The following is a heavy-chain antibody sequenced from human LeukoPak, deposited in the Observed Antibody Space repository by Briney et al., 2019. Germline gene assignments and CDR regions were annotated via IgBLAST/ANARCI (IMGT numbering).Heavy chain of an antibody. V-gene: IGHV1-18*01. J-gene: IGHJ3*02. CDR2: ISAYNGNT. D-gene: IGHD5-18*01. Sequence: GASVKVSCKASGYTFTSYGISWVRQAPGQGLEWMGWISAYNGNTNYAQKLQGRVTMTTDTSTSTAYMELSRLRSDDTAVYYCARTLGTAMAYDAFDIWGQGTMVTVSS. CDR1: GYTFTSYG. CDR3: ARTLGTAMAYDAFDI.